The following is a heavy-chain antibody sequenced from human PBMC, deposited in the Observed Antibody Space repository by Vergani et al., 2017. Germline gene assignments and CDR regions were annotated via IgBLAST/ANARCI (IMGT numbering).Heavy chain of an antibody. V-gene: IGHV4-61*02. CDR1: GGSINSHNYY. CDR3: ARGSCLGGSCYKPLLDY. J-gene: IGHJ4*02. CDR2: IHTSGGT. Sequence: QVQLQESGPGLVKPSQTLSLTCTVSGGSINSHNYYWSWIRQPAGKGLEGIGRIHTSGGTNYNPSLKSRVTMSEDTSKNQFSLNLTSVNAADTAVYFCARGSCLGGSCYKPLLDYWGQGTLVTV. D-gene: IGHD2-15*01.